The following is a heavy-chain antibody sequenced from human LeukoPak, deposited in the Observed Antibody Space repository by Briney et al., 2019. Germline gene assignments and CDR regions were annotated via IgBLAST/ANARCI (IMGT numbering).Heavy chain of an antibody. Sequence: ASVKVSCKASGYSFTSHGISWVRQAPGQGLEWMGWTNGYNGNSNYAQNLQGRVTMTTDTSTSTAYMELRSLRSDDTAVYYCARGISRLPSADFDIWGQGTMVTVSS. CDR3: ARGISRLPSADFDI. V-gene: IGHV1-18*01. J-gene: IGHJ3*02. CDR1: GYSFTSHG. D-gene: IGHD2-2*01. CDR2: TNGYNGNS.